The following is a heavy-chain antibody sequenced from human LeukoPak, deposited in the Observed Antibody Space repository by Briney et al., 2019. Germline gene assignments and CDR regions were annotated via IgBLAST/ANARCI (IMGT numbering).Heavy chain of an antibody. J-gene: IGHJ6*03. CDR1: GGSTSSSSYY. V-gene: IGHV4-39*01. D-gene: IGHD3-9*01. Sequence: SETLSLTCTVSGGSTSSSSYYWGWIRQPPGKGLEWIGSIYYSGSTYYNPSLKSRVTISVDTSKNQFSLKLSSVTAADTAVYYCARLPSDWLVVNYYMDVWGKGTTVTVSS. CDR3: ARLPSDWLVVNYYMDV. CDR2: IYYSGST.